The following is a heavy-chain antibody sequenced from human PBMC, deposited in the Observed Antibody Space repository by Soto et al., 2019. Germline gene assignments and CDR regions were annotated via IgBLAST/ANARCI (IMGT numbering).Heavy chain of an antibody. J-gene: IGHJ6*04. D-gene: IGHD6-19*01. Sequence: QVQLQESGPGLVKPSETLYLSCTVSGVSISSYYWNWVRQPPGKGLEWIGQTFYTGNTAYNPSLKSRVTMSVDTSRIRFSLTLSSVTAAETAVYYCARAPVISAGQVYLAVWGKGTAVTVSS. CDR1: GVSISSYY. CDR3: ARAPVISAGQVYLAV. V-gene: IGHV4-59*08. CDR2: TFYTGNT.